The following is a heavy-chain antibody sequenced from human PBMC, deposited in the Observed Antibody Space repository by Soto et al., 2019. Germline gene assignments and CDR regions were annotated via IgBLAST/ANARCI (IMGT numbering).Heavy chain of an antibody. CDR2: ISGSGGST. CDR1: GFTFSSYA. Sequence: PGGSLRLSCAASGFTFSSYAMSWVRQAPGKGLEWVSAISGSGGSTYYADSVKGRFTISRDNSKNTLCLQMNSLRAEDTAVYYCAKDTERTIFGVVISDGMDVWGQGTTVTVSS. J-gene: IGHJ6*02. D-gene: IGHD3-3*01. CDR3: AKDTERTIFGVVISDGMDV. V-gene: IGHV3-23*01.